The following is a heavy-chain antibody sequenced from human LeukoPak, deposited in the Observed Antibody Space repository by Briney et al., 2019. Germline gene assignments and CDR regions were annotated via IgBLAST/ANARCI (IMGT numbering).Heavy chain of an antibody. CDR1: GFTFSSYS. CDR3: AGRVKYYYGMDV. V-gene: IGHV3-48*04. Sequence: PGGSLRLSCAASGFTFSSYSMNWVRQAPGKGLEWVSYISSSGSTIYYADSVKGRFTISRDNAKNSLYLQMNSLRAEDTAVYYCAGRVKYYYGMDVWGQGTTVTVSS. D-gene: IGHD2-15*01. CDR2: ISSSGSTI. J-gene: IGHJ6*02.